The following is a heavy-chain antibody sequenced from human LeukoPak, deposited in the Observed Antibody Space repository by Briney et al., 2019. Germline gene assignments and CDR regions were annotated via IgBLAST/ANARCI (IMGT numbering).Heavy chain of an antibody. V-gene: IGHV2-70*11. CDR2: IDWDDDK. Sequence: SGPALVKPTQTLTLTCTFSGFSLSTSGMCVSWIRQPPGKALEWLARIDWDDDKHYSTSLKTRLTISKDTSKNQVVLTMTNMDPVDTATYYCARMKAGITIFGVVTQYYFDYWGQGTLVTVSS. CDR3: ARMKAGITIFGVVTQYYFDY. D-gene: IGHD3-3*01. CDR1: GFSLSTSGMC. J-gene: IGHJ4*02.